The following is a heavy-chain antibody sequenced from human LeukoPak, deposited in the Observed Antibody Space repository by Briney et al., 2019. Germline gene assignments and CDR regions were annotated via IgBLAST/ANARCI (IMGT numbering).Heavy chain of an antibody. CDR1: GFTFSSYW. D-gene: IGHD6-19*01. CDR2: IREDGNVK. J-gene: IGHJ3*02. V-gene: IGHV3-7*01. Sequence: PGGSLRLSCAASGFTFSSYWMTWVRQVPGKGLEGVANIREDGNVKNYVDSVKGRFTISRDNAENSLYLEMNSLRAEDTAVYYCARDAPPFICSGCHFDAFDIWGQGTMVTVSS. CDR3: ARDAPPFICSGCHFDAFDI.